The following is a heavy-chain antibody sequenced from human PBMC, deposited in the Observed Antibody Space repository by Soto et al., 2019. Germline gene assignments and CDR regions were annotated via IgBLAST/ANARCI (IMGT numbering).Heavy chain of an antibody. Sequence: QVQLVESGGGVVQPGRSLRLACAASGFTFTNYAFTWVRQTPGKGLKWVAVVWYDGSHAFYADSVKGRFTISRDDSNNTLYLEMNSLRIEDTAVYWCAREGQGYSDYGYYAFDIWGQGAMVTVSS. CDR3: AREGQGYSDYGYYAFDI. CDR1: GFTFTNYA. D-gene: IGHD4-17*01. J-gene: IGHJ3*02. CDR2: VWYDGSHA. V-gene: IGHV3-33*01.